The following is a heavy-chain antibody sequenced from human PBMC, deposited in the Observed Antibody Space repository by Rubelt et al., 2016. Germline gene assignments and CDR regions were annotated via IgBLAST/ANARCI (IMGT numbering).Heavy chain of an antibody. CDR1: GGSFSGSY. Sequence: QVQLQQWGAGLLKPSETLSLTCAVYGGSFSGSYWSWIRQPPGQGLEWIGEIKHIGSTNYNPSLKSRVTISVDTSKNQFSLKLSSVTAADTAVYYCARDSGSRIFDYWGQGTLVTVSS. J-gene: IGHJ4*02. CDR3: ARDSGSRIFDY. CDR2: IKHIGST. V-gene: IGHV4-34*01. D-gene: IGHD2/OR15-2a*01.